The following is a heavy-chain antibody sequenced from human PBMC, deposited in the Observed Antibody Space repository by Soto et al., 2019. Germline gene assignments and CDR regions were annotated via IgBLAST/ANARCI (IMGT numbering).Heavy chain of an antibody. CDR1: GGSISSGGYY. CDR3: ARELEQMTMVRGVYYYYMDV. V-gene: IGHV4-31*03. CDR2: IYYSGST. Sequence: PSETLSLTCTVSGGSISSGGYYWSWIRQHPGKGLEWIGYIYYSGSTYYNPSLKSRVTISVDTSKNQFSLKLSSVTAADTAVYYCARELEQMTMVRGVYYYYMDVWGKGTTVTVSS. D-gene: IGHD3-10*01. J-gene: IGHJ6*03.